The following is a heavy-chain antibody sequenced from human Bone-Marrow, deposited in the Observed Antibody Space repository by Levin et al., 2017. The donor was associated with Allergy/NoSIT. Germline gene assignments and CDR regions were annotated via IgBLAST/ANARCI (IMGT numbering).Heavy chain of an antibody. CDR3: ARDVSFGRSVHATWIDH. V-gene: IGHV3-30*03. Sequence: GGSLRLSCEISGFSFSMHGMHWVRQAPGKGLEWVALISYEGSDKWYSDSVNGRFTISRDNSRNTVYLETGSLRPEDTAINFCARDVSFGRSVHATWIDHWGQGTLVSVSS. CDR1: GFSFSMHG. J-gene: IGHJ4*02. CDR2: ISYEGSDK. D-gene: IGHD3-3*01.